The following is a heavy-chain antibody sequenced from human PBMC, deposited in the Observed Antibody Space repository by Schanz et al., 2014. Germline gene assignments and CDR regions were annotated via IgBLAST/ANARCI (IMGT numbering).Heavy chain of an antibody. CDR2: ISASGGDT. V-gene: IGHV3-23*04. J-gene: IGHJ4*02. CDR1: GFTFSSYW. Sequence: EVQLVESGGGLVQPGGSLRLSCAASGFTFSSYWMHWVRQVPGKGLEWLSVISASGGDTYYADSVKGRFTISRDNSKNTLYLQMNSLRAEDTAVYYCVRDSFFAFDYWGQGTLVTVSS. D-gene: IGHD3-3*01. CDR3: VRDSFFAFDY.